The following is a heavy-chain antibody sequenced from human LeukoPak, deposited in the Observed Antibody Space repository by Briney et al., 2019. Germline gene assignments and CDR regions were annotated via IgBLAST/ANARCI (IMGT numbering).Heavy chain of an antibody. J-gene: IGHJ4*02. CDR3: ARDSLERDGYNYAFYYFDY. CDR2: INPNSGGT. V-gene: IGHV1-2*02. D-gene: IGHD5-24*01. Sequence: ASVKVSCKASGYTFTGYYMHWVRQAPGQGLEWMGWINPNSGGTNYAQKFQGRVTMTRDTSISTAYMELSRLRSDDTAVYYCARDSLERDGYNYAFYYFDYWGQGTLVTVSS. CDR1: GYTFTGYY.